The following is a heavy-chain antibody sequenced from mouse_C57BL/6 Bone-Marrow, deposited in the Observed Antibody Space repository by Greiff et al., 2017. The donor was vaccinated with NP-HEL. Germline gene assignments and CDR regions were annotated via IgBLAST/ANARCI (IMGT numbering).Heavy chain of an antibody. D-gene: IGHD1-1*01. Sequence: QVQLQQSGAELARPGASVKMSCKASGYTFTSYTMHWVKQRPGQGLEWIGYINPRSGYNKYNQKFKDKATLTADKSSSTAYLQLSSLTSDDSAVYYCARLITTAMDYWGQGTSVTVSS. CDR2: INPRSGYN. J-gene: IGHJ4*01. V-gene: IGHV1-4*01. CDR1: GYTFTSYT. CDR3: ARLITTAMDY.